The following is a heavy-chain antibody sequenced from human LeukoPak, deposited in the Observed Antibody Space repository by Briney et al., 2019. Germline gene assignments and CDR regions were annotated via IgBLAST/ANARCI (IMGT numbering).Heavy chain of an antibody. V-gene: IGHV1-69*05. CDR2: IIPIFGTA. D-gene: IGHD6-13*01. Sequence: ASVKVSCKASGGTFSSYAISWVRQAPGQGLEWMGRIIPIFGTANYAQKFQGRVTITTDESTSTAYMELSSLGSEDTAVYYCAREGTDSSSWYRYYYYYMDVWGKGTTVTVSS. J-gene: IGHJ6*03. CDR3: AREGTDSSSWYRYYYYYMDV. CDR1: GGTFSSYA.